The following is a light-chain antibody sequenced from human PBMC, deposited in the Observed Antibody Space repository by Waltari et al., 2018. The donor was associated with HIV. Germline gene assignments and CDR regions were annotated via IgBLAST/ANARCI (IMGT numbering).Light chain of an antibody. CDR3: RLSFGGAAV. CDR1: TGVGTSGQW. J-gene: IGLJ2*01. V-gene: IGLV7-46*01. Sequence: QAVVTQEPSLTVSPGGTVTPTCGPSTGVGTSGQWHYGFQQPPGHAPRPLIYDTPNKHSWTPVRFSGSLLGGKAVLTLSGAQPEDEAVYYCRLSFGGAAVFGGGPHVTVL. CDR2: DTP.